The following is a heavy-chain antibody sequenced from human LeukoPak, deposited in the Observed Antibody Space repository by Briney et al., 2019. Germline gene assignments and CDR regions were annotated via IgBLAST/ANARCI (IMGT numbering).Heavy chain of an antibody. CDR1: GFTFSSYS. V-gene: IGHV3-21*01. Sequence: GGSLRLSCAASGFTFSSYSMNWVRQAPGKGLEWVSSISSSSSYIYYADSVKGRFTISRDNAKNSLYLQMNSLRAEDTAVYYCARGGYCSGGSCYDINFDYWGQGTLVTVSS. J-gene: IGHJ4*02. D-gene: IGHD2-15*01. CDR3: ARGGYCSGGSCYDINFDY. CDR2: ISSSSSYI.